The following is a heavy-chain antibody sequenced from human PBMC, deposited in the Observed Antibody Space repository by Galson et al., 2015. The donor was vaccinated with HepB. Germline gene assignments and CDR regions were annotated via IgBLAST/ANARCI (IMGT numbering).Heavy chain of an antibody. CDR3: AREGGGSYFGAFDI. CDR2: IIPIFGTA. V-gene: IGHV1-69*13. CDR1: GGTFSSYA. D-gene: IGHD1-26*01. Sequence: SVKVSCKASGGTFSSYAISWVRQAPGQGLEWMGGIIPIFGTANYAQKFQGRVTITADESTSTAYMELSSLRSEDTAVYYCAREGGGSYFGAFDIRGQGTMVTVSS. J-gene: IGHJ3*02.